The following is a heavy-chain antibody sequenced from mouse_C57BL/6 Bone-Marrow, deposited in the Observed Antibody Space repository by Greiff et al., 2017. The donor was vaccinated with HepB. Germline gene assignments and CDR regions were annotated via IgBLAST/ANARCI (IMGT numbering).Heavy chain of an antibody. Sequence: DVMLVESGGGLVQPGGSRKLSCAASGFTFSHFGMHWVRQAPEKGLERVAFISNGGNTLYYADTLKGRFTISRDNPRNTLFLQMTSLRSEDTAIYYCGRGDYWGQGTTLTVSS. J-gene: IGHJ2*01. V-gene: IGHV5-17*02. CDR3: GRGDY. CDR1: GFTFSHFG. CDR2: ISNGGNTL.